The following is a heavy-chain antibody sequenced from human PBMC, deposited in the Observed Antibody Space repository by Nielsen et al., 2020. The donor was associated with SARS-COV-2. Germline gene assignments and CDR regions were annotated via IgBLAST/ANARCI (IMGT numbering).Heavy chain of an antibody. CDR2: ISGSGAST. Sequence: GGSLRLSCAASGFTFSSYAMSWVRRAPGKGLEWVSAISGSGASTYYADSVKGRFTISRDNSKNTLYLQMNSLRAEDTAVYYCAKAPYGSGRQIDYWGQGTLVTVSS. V-gene: IGHV3-23*01. CDR1: GFTFSSYA. CDR3: AKAPYGSGRQIDY. D-gene: IGHD3-10*01. J-gene: IGHJ4*02.